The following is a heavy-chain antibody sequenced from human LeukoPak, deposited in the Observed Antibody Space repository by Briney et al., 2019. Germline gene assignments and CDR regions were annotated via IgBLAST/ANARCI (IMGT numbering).Heavy chain of an antibody. V-gene: IGHV3-74*01. D-gene: IGHD6-13*01. CDR2: INSDGSST. CDR1: GFTFSSYW. CDR3: ARALRYSSPFDY. Sequence: PGGSLRLSCAASGFTFSSYWMHWVRQAPGKGLVWVSRINSDGSSTSYADSVKGRFTISRDNAKNTLYLQTNSLRAEDTAVYYCARALRYSSPFDYWGQGTLVTVSS. J-gene: IGHJ4*02.